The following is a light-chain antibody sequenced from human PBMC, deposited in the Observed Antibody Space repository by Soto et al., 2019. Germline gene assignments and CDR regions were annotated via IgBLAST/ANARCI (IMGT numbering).Light chain of an antibody. V-gene: IGLV1-40*01. CDR1: SSNIGAGYD. CDR3: QSYDSSLSV. CDR2: DNS. Sequence: SVLTQPPSVSGAPGQRVTISCTGSSSNIGAGYDVHWYQQLPGTAPKLLIYDNSNRPSGVPDRFSGSKSGTSASLAITGLQAEDEADYYCQSYDSSLSVFGTGTKVTVL. J-gene: IGLJ1*01.